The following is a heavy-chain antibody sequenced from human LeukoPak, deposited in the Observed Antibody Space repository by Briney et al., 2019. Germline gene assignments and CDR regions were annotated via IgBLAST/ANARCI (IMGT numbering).Heavy chain of an antibody. CDR2: INPNSGGT. V-gene: IGHV1-2*02. Sequence: ASVKVSCKASGYTFTSYYMHWVRQPPAQGLEWMGWINPNSGGTNYAQKFQGRVTMTRDTSITKTYMELSRLRSDVTDVYYCARGGDVLRYFDWLLSSRHVPYYYYYMDVWGKGTTVTISS. CDR3: ARGGDVLRYFDWLLSSRHVPYYYYYMDV. J-gene: IGHJ6*03. CDR1: GYTFTSYY. D-gene: IGHD3-9*01.